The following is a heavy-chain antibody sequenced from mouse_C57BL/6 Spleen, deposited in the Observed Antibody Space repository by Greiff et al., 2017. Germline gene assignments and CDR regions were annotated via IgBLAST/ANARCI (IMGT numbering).Heavy chain of an antibody. Sequence: QVHVKQSGAELVKPGASVKLSCKASGYTFTSYWMHWVKQRPGRGLEWIGRIDPNSGGTKYNEKFKSKATLTVDKPSSTAYMQLSSLTSEDSAVYDCARDYYGSRRYYSMDYWGQGTSVTVSS. J-gene: IGHJ4*01. CDR1: GYTFTSYW. CDR2: IDPNSGGT. D-gene: IGHD1-1*01. CDR3: ARDYYGSRRYYSMDY. V-gene: IGHV1-72*01.